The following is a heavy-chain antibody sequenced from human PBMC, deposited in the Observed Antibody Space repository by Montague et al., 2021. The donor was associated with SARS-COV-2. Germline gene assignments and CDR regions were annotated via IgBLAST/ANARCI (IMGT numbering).Heavy chain of an antibody. CDR1: GGSISSSNW. J-gene: IGHJ6*02. V-gene: IGHV4-4*02. CDR3: AREQVDYGDYCYYYGMDA. D-gene: IGHD4-17*01. CDR2: IYHSGST. Sequence: SETLSLTCAVSGGSISSSNWWSWVRQPPGKGLEWIVEIYHSGSTNYNPSLKSRVTISVDKSKNHFSLKLSSVTAADTAVYYCAREQVDYGDYCYYYGMDAWGQGTTVTVSS.